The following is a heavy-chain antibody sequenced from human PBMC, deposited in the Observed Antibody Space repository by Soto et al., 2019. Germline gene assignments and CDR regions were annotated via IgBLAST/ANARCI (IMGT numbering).Heavy chain of an antibody. CDR3: ATSGSMLNYYGSGSYYGYKYYFDY. Sequence: ASVKVSCKVSGYTLTELSMHWVRQAPGKGLEWMGGFDPEDGETIYAQKFQGRVTMTEDTSTDTAYMELSSLRSEDTAVYYCATSGSMLNYYGSGSYYGYKYYFDYWGQGTLVTV. CDR2: FDPEDGET. V-gene: IGHV1-24*01. CDR1: GYTLTELS. D-gene: IGHD3-10*01. J-gene: IGHJ4*02.